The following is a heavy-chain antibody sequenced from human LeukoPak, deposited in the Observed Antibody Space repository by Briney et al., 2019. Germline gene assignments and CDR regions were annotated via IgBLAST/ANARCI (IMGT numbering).Heavy chain of an antibody. D-gene: IGHD6-13*01. CDR1: GYTFTSYY. Sequence: ASVKVSCKASGYTFTSYYMHWMRQAPGQGLEWMGIINPSGGSTSYAQKFQGRVTMTRDTSTSTVYMELSSLRSEDTAVYYCARPSKAGYSSSWYGFWGQGTLVTVSS. CDR3: ARPSKAGYSSSWYGF. J-gene: IGHJ4*02. V-gene: IGHV1-46*01. CDR2: INPSGGST.